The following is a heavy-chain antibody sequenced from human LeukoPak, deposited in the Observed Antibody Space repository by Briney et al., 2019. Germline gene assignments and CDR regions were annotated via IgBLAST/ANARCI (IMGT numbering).Heavy chain of an antibody. CDR3: ARVLWNHENWFDP. CDR2: IYHSGST. J-gene: IGHJ5*02. Sequence: SETLSLTCTVSGGSISSGGYYWSWIRQPPGKGLEWIGYIYHSGSTYYNPSLKSRVAISVDRSKNQFSLKLSSVTAADTAVYYCARVLWNHENWFDPWGQGTLVTVSS. D-gene: IGHD1-14*01. CDR1: GGSISSGGYY. V-gene: IGHV4-30-2*01.